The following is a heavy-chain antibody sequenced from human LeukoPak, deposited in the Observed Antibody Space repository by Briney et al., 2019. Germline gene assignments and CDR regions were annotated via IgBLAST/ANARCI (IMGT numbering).Heavy chain of an antibody. D-gene: IGHD3-3*01. CDR1: GYTFTSYD. V-gene: IGHV1-8*03. J-gene: IGHJ6*03. Sequence: ASVKVSCKASGYTFTSYDINWVRQATGQGLEWMGWMNPNSGNTGYAQKFQGRVTITRNTSISTAYMELSSLRSEDTAVYYCARGQEAEYDFWNLYYYMDVWGKGTTVTVSS. CDR2: MNPNSGNT. CDR3: ARGQEAEYDFWNLYYYMDV.